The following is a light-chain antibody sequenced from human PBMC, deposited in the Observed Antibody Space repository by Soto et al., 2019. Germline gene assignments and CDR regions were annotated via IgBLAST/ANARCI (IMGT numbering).Light chain of an antibody. CDR1: QSVSSNY. V-gene: IGKV3-20*01. CDR2: GAS. CDR3: QQYGRSPFT. Sequence: EIVMTQSPGTLSLSPGETATLSCRASQSVSSNYVAWFHQKPGQAPRLLIYGASSRATGVPDRFSASGSGTDFTLTSSILEPEDCAVYYCQQYGRSPFTFGPGTKVDIK. J-gene: IGKJ3*01.